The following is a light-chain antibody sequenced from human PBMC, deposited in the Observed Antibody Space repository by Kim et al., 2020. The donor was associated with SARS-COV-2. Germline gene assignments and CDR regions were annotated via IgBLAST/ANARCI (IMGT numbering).Light chain of an antibody. V-gene: IGKV1-33*01. Sequence: IQMTQSPSSLSASVGDRVTITCQASQDISNYLDWYQQKPGKAPKLLIYAASNLETGVPSRFSGSGSGTDFTLTISSLQPEDIATYYCQQYDNPPLTFGRGTKVDIK. CDR1: QDISNY. J-gene: IGKJ4*01. CDR2: AAS. CDR3: QQYDNPPLT.